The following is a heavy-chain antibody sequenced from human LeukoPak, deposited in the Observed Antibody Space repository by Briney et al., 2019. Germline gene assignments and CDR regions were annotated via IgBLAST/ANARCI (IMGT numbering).Heavy chain of an antibody. CDR3: ARDGGSHPDRGLRFMFFDY. V-gene: IGHV1-46*01. J-gene: IGHJ4*02. D-gene: IGHD2-15*01. CDR1: GYTFTSYY. CDR2: INPSGGST. Sequence: ASVKVSCNASGYTFTSYYMHWVRHAPGQGLERMGIINPSGGSTSYAQKFQGRVAMTRDMSTSTVYMELRSLRSAETAVYYCARDGGSHPDRGLRFMFFDYWGQGTLVTVSS.